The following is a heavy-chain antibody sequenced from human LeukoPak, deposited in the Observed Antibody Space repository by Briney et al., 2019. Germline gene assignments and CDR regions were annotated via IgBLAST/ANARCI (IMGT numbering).Heavy chain of an antibody. J-gene: IGHJ3*02. D-gene: IGHD3-10*01. V-gene: IGHV3-23*01. CDR1: GFSFNSYT. CDR3: ARDSGVGSGYAFDI. CDR2: ISGSGGST. Sequence: LTGGSLRLSCAASGFSFNSYTMSWVRQAPGKGLEWVSGISGSGGSTYYADSVKGRFTISRDNSKNTLYLQMNSLRAEDTAVYYCARDSGVGSGYAFDIWGQGTMVTVSS.